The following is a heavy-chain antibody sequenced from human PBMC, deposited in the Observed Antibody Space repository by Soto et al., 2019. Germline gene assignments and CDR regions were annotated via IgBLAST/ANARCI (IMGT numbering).Heavy chain of an antibody. CDR1: GFMFSNHG. J-gene: IGHJ4*02. D-gene: IGHD1-1*01. Sequence: QVQLVESGGGVVQPGRSLRLSCAASGFMFSNHGMHWVRQAPGKGLEWVAVIWSDGNNRYYADSVKGRFTISSDNSKNTLYLQMNRRRAEDTAVYYCVRGDNWNDAASDYWGQGTLVTVSS. CDR3: VRGDNWNDAASDY. V-gene: IGHV3-33*01. CDR2: IWSDGNNR.